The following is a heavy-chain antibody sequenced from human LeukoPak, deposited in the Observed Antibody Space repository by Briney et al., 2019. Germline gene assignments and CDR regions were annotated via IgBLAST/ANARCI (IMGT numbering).Heavy chain of an antibody. D-gene: IGHD6-13*01. CDR3: AKEGYSSSWDYYYYYMDV. CDR2: ISGSGGST. J-gene: IGHJ6*03. V-gene: IGHV3-23*01. CDR1: GFTFSSNA. Sequence: GGSLRLSCAASGFTFSSNAMSWVRQAPGKGLEWVSAISGSGGSTYYADSVKGRFTISRDNSKNTLYLQMNSLRAEDTAVYYCAKEGYSSSWDYYYYYMDVWGKGTTVTVSS.